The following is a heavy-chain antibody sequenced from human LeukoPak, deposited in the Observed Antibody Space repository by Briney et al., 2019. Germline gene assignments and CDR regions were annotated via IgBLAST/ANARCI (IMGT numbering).Heavy chain of an antibody. CDR3: ARLMTTVTIIDY. V-gene: IGHV4-59*06. J-gene: IGHJ4*02. Sequence: PSETLSLTCTVSGGSISSYYWSWIRQPAGKGLEWIGYIYYSGSTYYNPSLKSRVTISVDTSKNQFSLKLSSVTAADTAVYYCARLMTTVTIIDYWGQGTLVTVSS. D-gene: IGHD4-17*01. CDR1: GGSISSYY. CDR2: IYYSGST.